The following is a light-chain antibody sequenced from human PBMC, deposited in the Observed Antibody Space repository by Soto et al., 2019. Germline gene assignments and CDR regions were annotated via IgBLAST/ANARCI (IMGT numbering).Light chain of an antibody. CDR1: SSNIGSNY. J-gene: IGLJ3*02. Sequence: QSVLTQPPSASVTPGQRVTISCSGSSSNIGSNYVYWYQQLPGTDPKLLIYRNNQRPSGVPDRFSGAKSGTSASLAISGLRSEDEADYYCAAWDDSLSGVVFGGGTKLTVL. CDR3: AAWDDSLSGVV. CDR2: RNN. V-gene: IGLV1-47*01.